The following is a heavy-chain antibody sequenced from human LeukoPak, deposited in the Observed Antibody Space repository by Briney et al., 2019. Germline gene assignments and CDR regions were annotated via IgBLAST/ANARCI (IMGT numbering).Heavy chain of an antibody. CDR1: GFTVSSNY. Sequence: GGSLRLSCAASGFTVSSNYMSWVRQAPGKGLEWVSVIYSGGSTYYADSVKGRFTISRGNSKNTLYLQMNSLRAEDTAVYYCARDGGIAATNYGMDVWGKGTTVTVSS. CDR3: ARDGGIAATNYGMDV. CDR2: IYSGGST. V-gene: IGHV3-53*01. J-gene: IGHJ6*04. D-gene: IGHD6-13*01.